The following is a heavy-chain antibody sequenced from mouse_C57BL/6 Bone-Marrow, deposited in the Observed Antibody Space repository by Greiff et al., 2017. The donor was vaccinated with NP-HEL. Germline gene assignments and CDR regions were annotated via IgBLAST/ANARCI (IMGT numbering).Heavy chain of an antibody. Sequence: QVQLQQPGAELVKPGASVKLSCKASGYTFTSYWMHWVKQRPGQGLEWIGMIHPNSGSTNYNEKFKSKATLTVDKSSSTAYMQLSSLTSEDSAVYYCARDPIYYGYDVPWGQGTTLTVSS. D-gene: IGHD2-2*01. CDR3: ARDPIYYGYDVP. CDR2: IHPNSGST. J-gene: IGHJ2*01. CDR1: GYTFTSYW. V-gene: IGHV1-64*01.